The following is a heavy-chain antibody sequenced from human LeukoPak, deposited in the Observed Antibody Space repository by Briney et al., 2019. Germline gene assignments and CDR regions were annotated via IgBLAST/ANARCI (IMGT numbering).Heavy chain of an antibody. D-gene: IGHD1-26*01. Sequence: SETLSLTCGVHGGSFSAFYWIWIRQPPGKGLEWIGEINQSGTTTYNPSLMSRVSISVDTSKNQFSLRLTSVTAADTAVYYCATSEWDGVGAYYDYGMDVWGQGTTVTVSS. J-gene: IGHJ6*02. V-gene: IGHV4-34*01. CDR3: ATSEWDGVGAYYDYGMDV. CDR2: INQSGTT. CDR1: GGSFSAFY.